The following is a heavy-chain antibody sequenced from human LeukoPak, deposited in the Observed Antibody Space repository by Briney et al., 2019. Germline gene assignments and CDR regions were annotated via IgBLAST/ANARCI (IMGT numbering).Heavy chain of an antibody. Sequence: SETLSLTCSVSGDSITSYYWSWIRQSPGKGLEWIGYFYYIGSSKYNPSLKSRVTISEDTSKNQFSLRLASVTAADTAVYYCARDSGRAFDVWGQGTMVTVSS. CDR3: ARDSGRAFDV. CDR1: GDSITSYY. CDR2: FYYIGSS. V-gene: IGHV4-59*12. J-gene: IGHJ3*01.